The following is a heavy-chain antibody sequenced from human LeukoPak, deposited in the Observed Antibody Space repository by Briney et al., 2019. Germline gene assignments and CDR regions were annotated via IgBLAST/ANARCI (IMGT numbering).Heavy chain of an antibody. CDR3: ARWPLTQNAFDI. CDR1: GFIFSNYG. V-gene: IGHV4-39*01. Sequence: PGGSLRLSCAASGFIFSNYGMNWVRQAPGKGLEWIGSIYYSGSTYYNPSLKSRVTISVDTSKNQFSLKLSSVTAADTAVYYCARWPLTQNAFDIWGQGTMVTVSS. J-gene: IGHJ3*02. CDR2: IYYSGST.